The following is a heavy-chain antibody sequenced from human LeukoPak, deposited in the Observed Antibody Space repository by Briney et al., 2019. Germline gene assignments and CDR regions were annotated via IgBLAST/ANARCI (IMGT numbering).Heavy chain of an antibody. Sequence: GGSLRLSCEASGFTFNTYSVNWARQAPGKGVEWVSSIDSSGGYMFYADSVKGRFIISRDNAKDSLYLQMNSLRVEDTAVYYCLRGDRRDYWGQGTLVTVSS. J-gene: IGHJ4*02. CDR1: GFTFNTYS. CDR2: IDSSGGYM. CDR3: LRGDRRDY. V-gene: IGHV3-21*06.